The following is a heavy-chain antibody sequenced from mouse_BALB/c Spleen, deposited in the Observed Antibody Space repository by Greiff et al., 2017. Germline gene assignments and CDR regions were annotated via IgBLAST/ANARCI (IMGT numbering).Heavy chain of an antibody. CDR2: IWGDGST. Sequence: VQRVESGPGLVAPSQSLSITCTVSGFSLTGYGVNWVRQPPGKGLEWLGMIWGDGSTDYNSALKSRLSISKDNSKSQVFLKMNSLQTDDTARYYCAREDDGYYGDFDYWGQGTTLTVSS. CDR3: AREDDGYYGDFDY. J-gene: IGHJ2*01. V-gene: IGHV2-6-7*01. D-gene: IGHD2-3*01. CDR1: GFSLTGYG.